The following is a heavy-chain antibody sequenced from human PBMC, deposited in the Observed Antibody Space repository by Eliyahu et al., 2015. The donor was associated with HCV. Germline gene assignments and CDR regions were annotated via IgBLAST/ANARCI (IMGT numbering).Heavy chain of an antibody. Sequence: EVQLVESGGGLIQPGGSLRLSCAASGFTVSSXYXSWVRQAPGKGVEWVSVIYSGGSTYYADSVKGRFTISRDNSKNTLYLQMNSLRAEDTAVYYCARDGKMPTRGWDYYYYGMDVWGQGTTVTVSS. D-gene: IGHD5-24*01. J-gene: IGHJ6*02. CDR2: IYSGGST. V-gene: IGHV3-53*01. CDR3: ARDGKMPTRGWDYYYYGMDV. CDR1: GFTVSSXY.